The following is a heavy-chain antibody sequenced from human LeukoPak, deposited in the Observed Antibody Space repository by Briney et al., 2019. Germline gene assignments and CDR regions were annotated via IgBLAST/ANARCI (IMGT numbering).Heavy chain of an antibody. V-gene: IGHV4-34*01. Sequence: KPSETLSLTCAVYGGSFSGYYWSWIRQPPGKGREWIGEINHSGSTNYNPSLKGRVTISVDTSKNQFSLKLSSVTAADTAVYYCARGRLKQWLVRYADYYYGMDVWGQGTTVTVSS. CDR3: ARGRLKQWLVRYADYYYGMDV. CDR1: GGSFSGYY. J-gene: IGHJ6*02. CDR2: INHSGST. D-gene: IGHD6-19*01.